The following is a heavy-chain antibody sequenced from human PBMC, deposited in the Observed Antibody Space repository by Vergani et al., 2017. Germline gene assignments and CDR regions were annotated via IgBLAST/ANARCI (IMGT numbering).Heavy chain of an antibody. CDR2: ISWDGGST. J-gene: IGHJ5*02. V-gene: IGHV3-43D*03. D-gene: IGHD2-2*01. CDR3: AKSGGGTSHP. Sequence: VQLVQSGAEVKKPGASVKVSCKASGYTFDDYAMHWVRQAPGKGLEWVSLISWDGGSTYYADSVKGRFTISRDNSKNSLYLQMNSLRAEDTAVYYCAKSGGGTSHPWGQGTLVTVSS. CDR1: GYTFDDYA.